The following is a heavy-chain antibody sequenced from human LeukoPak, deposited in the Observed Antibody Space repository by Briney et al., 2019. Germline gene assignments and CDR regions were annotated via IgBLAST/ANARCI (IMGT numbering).Heavy chain of an antibody. J-gene: IGHJ4*02. CDR3: ARRPAGAAGLFFDY. D-gene: IGHD6-19*01. CDR2: IYPDDSDT. V-gene: IGHV5-51*01. CDR1: GYNFTTYW. Sequence: GESLKISRKASGYNFTTYWIAWVRQMPGKGLECMGIIYPDDSDTRYSPSFQGQVSISADKSINTAYLQWSSLKAPDTAMYYCARRPAGAAGLFFDYWGQGALVTVSS.